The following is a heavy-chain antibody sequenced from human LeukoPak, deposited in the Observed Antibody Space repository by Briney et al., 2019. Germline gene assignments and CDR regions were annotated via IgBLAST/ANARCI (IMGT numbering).Heavy chain of an antibody. CDR3: ARPYYYDSRIDP. J-gene: IGHJ5*02. CDR2: MYYSGST. Sequence: SETLTLPCTGSGGSISSGDYYWSWIRQPPGKGLEWIAYMYYSGSTYYNPSLKSRVTMSADTSKNQLSLKLSSVTAADTAVYYCARPYYYDSRIDPWGQGILVTVSS. V-gene: IGHV4-30-4*01. D-gene: IGHD3-22*01. CDR1: GGSISSGDYY.